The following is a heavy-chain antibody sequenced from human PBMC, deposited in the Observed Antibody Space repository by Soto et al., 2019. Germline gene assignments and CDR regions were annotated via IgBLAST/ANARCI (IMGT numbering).Heavy chain of an antibody. Sequence: SGPTLVKPTQTLTLTCTFSGFSLSTSGVGVGWIRQPPGKALEWLALIYWDDDKRYSPSLKSRLTITKDTSKNQVVLTMTNMDPGDTATDYCAHSQRTRIAAAGTGDAFDIWGQGTMVTVSS. CDR1: GFSLSTSGVG. CDR3: AHSQRTRIAAAGTGDAFDI. CDR2: IYWDDDK. V-gene: IGHV2-5*02. J-gene: IGHJ3*02. D-gene: IGHD6-13*01.